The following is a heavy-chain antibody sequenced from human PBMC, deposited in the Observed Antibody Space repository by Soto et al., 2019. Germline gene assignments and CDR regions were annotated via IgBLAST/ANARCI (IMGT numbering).Heavy chain of an antibody. CDR2: IIPIFGTA. CDR1: GGTFSSYA. J-gene: IGHJ6*02. CDR3: ARGAYYYGMDV. Sequence: SVKVSCKASGGTFSSYAISWVRQAPGQGLEWMGGIIPIFGTANYAQKFQGRVTITADESTSTAYMELSSQRSDDTAFYYCARGAYYYGMDVWGQGTTVTVSS. D-gene: IGHD1-26*01. V-gene: IGHV1-69*13.